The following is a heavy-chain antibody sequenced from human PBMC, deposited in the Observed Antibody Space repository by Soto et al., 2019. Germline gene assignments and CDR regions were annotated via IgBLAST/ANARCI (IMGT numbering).Heavy chain of an antibody. CDR1: GFSLSTTGVG. CDR3: AQRLRDCGVVSERANYFDP. J-gene: IGHJ5*02. D-gene: IGHD2-21*01. Sequence: QITLKESGPTLVRPTQTLTLTCTFSGFSLSTTGVGVGWIRQPPGKALEWLALIYWDDDKRYSPSLKSRLIITKKISKNEVILTMTNMDSVDTATYFCAQRLRDCGVVSERANYFDPRGQGTLVTVSS. V-gene: IGHV2-5*02. CDR2: IYWDDDK.